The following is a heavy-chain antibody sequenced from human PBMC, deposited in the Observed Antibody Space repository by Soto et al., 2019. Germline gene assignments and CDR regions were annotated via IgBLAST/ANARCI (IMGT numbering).Heavy chain of an antibody. CDR2: IYHSGST. CDR1: GGSISSGGYS. D-gene: IGHD4-17*01. CDR3: ARGTHDYGYGNWFDP. Sequence: SETLSLTCAVSGGSISSGGYSWSWIRQPPGKGLEWIGYIYHSGSTYYNPSLKSRVTISVDRSKNQFSLKLSSVTAADTAVYYCARGTHDYGYGNWFDPWGQGTLVTVSS. J-gene: IGHJ5*02. V-gene: IGHV4-30-2*01.